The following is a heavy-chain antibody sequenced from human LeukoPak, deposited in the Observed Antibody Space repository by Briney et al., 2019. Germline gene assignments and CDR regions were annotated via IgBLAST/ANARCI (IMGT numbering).Heavy chain of an antibody. V-gene: IGHV4-38-2*02. D-gene: IGHD2-2*01. CDR1: GYSISSGYY. Sequence: SETLSLTCTVSGYSISSGYYWGWIRQPPGKGLEWIGSIYHSGSTYYNPSLKSRVTISVDTSKNQFSLKLSSVTAADTAVYYCARDHFRVGCSTTSCYGVDPWGQGTLVTVSS. J-gene: IGHJ5*02. CDR2: IYHSGST. CDR3: ARDHFRVGCSTTSCYGVDP.